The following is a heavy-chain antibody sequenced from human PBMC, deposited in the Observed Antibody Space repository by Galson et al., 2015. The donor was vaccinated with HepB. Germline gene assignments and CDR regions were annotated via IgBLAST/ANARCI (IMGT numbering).Heavy chain of an antibody. CDR2: ISFDGDKK. CDR1: GFTFSNYG. D-gene: IGHD6-19*01. V-gene: IGHV3-30*03. CDR3: ARERGAGWYEGNDY. J-gene: IGHJ4*02. Sequence: SLRLSCAASGFTFSNYGMHWVRQAPGKGLEWVALISFDGDKKSYAQSVKGRFTISRDNSRNTLYLQMNGLRSDDTAVYYCARERGAGWYEGNDYWGQGTLVVVSS.